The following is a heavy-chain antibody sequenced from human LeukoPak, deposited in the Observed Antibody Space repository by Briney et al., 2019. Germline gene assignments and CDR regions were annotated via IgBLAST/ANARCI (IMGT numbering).Heavy chain of an antibody. J-gene: IGHJ4*02. Sequence: PSETLSLTCTVSGGSISSNSYSGGWIRQPPGKGLEWIGTIYYSGTTYYNPSLKSRVTISVDTSKNQFSLKLSSVTAADTAVYHCVLVTAITYFDFWGQGTLVTVSS. CDR2: IYYSGTT. V-gene: IGHV4-39*01. CDR1: GGSISSNSYS. D-gene: IGHD2-21*02. CDR3: VLVTAITYFDF.